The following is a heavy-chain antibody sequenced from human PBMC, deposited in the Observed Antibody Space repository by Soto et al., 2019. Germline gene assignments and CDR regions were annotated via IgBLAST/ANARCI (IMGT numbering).Heavy chain of an antibody. CDR1: DFSFSSYA. Sequence: GGSLRLSCAASDFSFSSYAMHWIRQAPGKGLEWLAVISFDGNIIQYADSVRGRFIISRDNSKNTLYLQMNSLRGDDTAVYYCARTFDTITYYFDYWGQGTLVTVSS. V-gene: IGHV3-30-3*01. D-gene: IGHD3-9*01. CDR3: ARTFDTITYYFDY. CDR2: ISFDGNII. J-gene: IGHJ4*02.